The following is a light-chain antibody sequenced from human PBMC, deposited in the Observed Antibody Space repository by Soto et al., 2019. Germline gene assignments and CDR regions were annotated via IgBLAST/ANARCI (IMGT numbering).Light chain of an antibody. J-gene: IGLJ2*01. CDR1: SSDVGSYNL. Sequence: QSVLTQPASVSGSPGQSITISCTGTSSDVGSYNLVSWYQQHPGKAPQLMIYEGSKRPSGVSNRFSGSKSGNTASLTISGLQAEDEADYYCCSYAGSSTFHVVFGGGTKVTVL. CDR3: CSYAGSSTFHVV. V-gene: IGLV2-23*03. CDR2: EGS.